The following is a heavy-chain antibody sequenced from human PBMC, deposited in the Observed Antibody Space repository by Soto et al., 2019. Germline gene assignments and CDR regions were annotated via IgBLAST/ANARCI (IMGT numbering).Heavy chain of an antibody. CDR1: GYTLTELS. D-gene: IGHD2-15*01. J-gene: IGHJ4*02. V-gene: IGHV1-24*01. Sequence: ASVKVSFKVSGYTLTELSMHWVRQAPGKGLEWMGGFDPEDGETIYAQKFQGRVTMTEDTSTDTAYMELSSLRSEDTAVYYCASWTLYCSGGSCYYRRLDYWGQGTLVTVSS. CDR2: FDPEDGET. CDR3: ASWTLYCSGGSCYYRRLDY.